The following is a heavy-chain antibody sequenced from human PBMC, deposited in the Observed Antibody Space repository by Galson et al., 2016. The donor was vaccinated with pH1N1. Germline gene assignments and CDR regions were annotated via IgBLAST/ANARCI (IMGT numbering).Heavy chain of an antibody. J-gene: IGHJ3*02. CDR3: TIDRAFGDYGCASDI. D-gene: IGHD4/OR15-4a*01. CDR2: INSDGSSR. Sequence: SLRLSCAASGFTFSSYWMHWVRQGPGKGLVWVSRINSDGSSRSHADSVEGRFTITRDKAKKTLYLQMNSLRAEDTGVYYCTIDRAFGDYGCASDIWGQGTMVTVSS. V-gene: IGHV3-74*01. CDR1: GFTFSSYW.